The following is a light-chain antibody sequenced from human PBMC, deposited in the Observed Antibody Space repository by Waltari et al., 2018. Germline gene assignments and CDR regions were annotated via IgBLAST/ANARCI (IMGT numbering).Light chain of an antibody. Sequence: DIVMTQTPVSLSVTPGQSASISCKSSQSLVYTDGKTYFYWYLQKPGQPPQRLIYEISKRVSGVPDRFTGSVSGTDFTLKISRVEAEDVGVYYCMHTKQFPWTFGQGTKVEIK. CDR1: QSLVYTDGKTY. CDR2: EIS. CDR3: MHTKQFPWT. J-gene: IGKJ1*01. V-gene: IGKV2D-29*01.